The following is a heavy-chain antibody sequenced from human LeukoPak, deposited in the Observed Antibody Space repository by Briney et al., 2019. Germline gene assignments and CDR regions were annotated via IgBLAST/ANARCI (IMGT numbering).Heavy chain of an antibody. D-gene: IGHD6-6*01. J-gene: IGHJ6*02. CDR3: ARAGYSSSSGAPYYYYGMDV. Sequence: SVTVSCKASGGTFSSYAISWVRQAPGQGLEWMGRIIPILGIANYAQKFQGRVTITADKSTSTAYMELSSLRSEDTAVYYCARAGYSSSSGAPYYYYGMDVWGQGTTVTVSS. CDR1: GGTFSSYA. CDR2: IIPILGIA. V-gene: IGHV1-69*04.